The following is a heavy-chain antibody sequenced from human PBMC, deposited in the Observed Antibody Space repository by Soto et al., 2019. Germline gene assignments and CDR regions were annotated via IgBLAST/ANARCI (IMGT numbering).Heavy chain of an antibody. CDR2: IRGSGSNT. CDR3: SGDVLAFHGPFDI. V-gene: IGHV3-23*01. J-gene: IGHJ4*02. CDR1: GFTLTTYA. Sequence: GGSLRLSCAASGFTLTTYAMRWVRQTQGKGLEWVAAIRGSGSNTFYADSVRGRFTTSRDNSKNTGFLQMNNLRAEDMAVYFGSGDVLAFHGPFDIWGQGTLVTVSS. D-gene: IGHD3-10*01.